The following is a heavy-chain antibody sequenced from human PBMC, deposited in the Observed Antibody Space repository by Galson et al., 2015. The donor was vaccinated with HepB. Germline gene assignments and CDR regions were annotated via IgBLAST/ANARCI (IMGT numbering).Heavy chain of an antibody. D-gene: IGHD6-19*01. CDR2: INDDGSTT. Sequence: SLRLSCAASGFTFTSYALTWVRQVPGRGLEWVSVINDDGSTTHYADSVKGRFTISRDNPENTVYLQMNSLRAEDTAVYYCAKGITDSGWPDGACDSWGQGTMVTV. CDR3: AKGITDSGWPDGACDS. CDR1: GFTFTSYA. V-gene: IGHV3-23*01. J-gene: IGHJ3*01.